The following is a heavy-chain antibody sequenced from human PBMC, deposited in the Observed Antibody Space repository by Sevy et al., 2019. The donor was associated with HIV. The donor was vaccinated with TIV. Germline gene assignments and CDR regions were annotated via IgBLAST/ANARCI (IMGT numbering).Heavy chain of an antibody. CDR2: ISGSGVST. J-gene: IGHJ4*02. V-gene: IGHV3-23*01. CDR3: AKDVRYDSSGYFDY. D-gene: IGHD3-22*01. Sequence: GWSLRLSCAASRFTLRSYAMSWVRQAPGKGLEWVSAISGSGVSTYYADSVKGRFTISRDNSKNTLYLQMNSLRAEDTAVYYCAKDVRYDSSGYFDYWGQGILVTVSS. CDR1: RFTLRSYA.